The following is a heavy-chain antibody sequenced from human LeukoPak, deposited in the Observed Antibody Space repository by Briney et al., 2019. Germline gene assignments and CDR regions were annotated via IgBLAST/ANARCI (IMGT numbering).Heavy chain of an antibody. Sequence: ASVKVSCKTSGYAFTNYYMHWVRQAPGQGLEWMGIINPSSGSTSYAQKFQGRVTVTRDTSTSTVYMDLSSLRSEDTAVYYCAKDGPWRWLQFLDYWGQGTLVTVSS. CDR3: AKDGPWRWLQFLDY. CDR1: GYAFTNYY. CDR2: INPSSGST. V-gene: IGHV1-46*01. J-gene: IGHJ4*02. D-gene: IGHD5-24*01.